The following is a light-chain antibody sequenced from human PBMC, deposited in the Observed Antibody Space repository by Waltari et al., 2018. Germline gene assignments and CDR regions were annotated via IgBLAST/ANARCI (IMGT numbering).Light chain of an antibody. CDR3: MQSLQTPLT. Sequence: DIVMTQSPLSLPVTPGEPASISCRSSQSLLVSNGNNYLDWYLQKPGQPPQLLIYLGSNRASGVPDRFSGSASGTDFTLKISRVEAEDVGVYYCMQSLQTPLTFGGGTKVELK. J-gene: IGKJ4*01. CDR1: QSLLVSNGNNY. CDR2: LGS. V-gene: IGKV2-28*01.